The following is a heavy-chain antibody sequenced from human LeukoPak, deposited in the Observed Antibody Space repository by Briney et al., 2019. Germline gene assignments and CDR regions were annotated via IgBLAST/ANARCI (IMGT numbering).Heavy chain of an antibody. CDR1: GFTFSNYA. CDR2: ISYEGSKK. D-gene: IGHD1-26*01. Sequence: GGSLTLSCGASGFTFSNYAMHWVRQAPGKGLEWVSVISYEGSKKYYADSVKGRFTISRDNSKNTVHLQMNSLSTEDTAVYYCAKDRAEATRRSLDYWGQGTLVTVSS. J-gene: IGHJ4*02. CDR3: AKDRAEATRRSLDY. V-gene: IGHV3-30*04.